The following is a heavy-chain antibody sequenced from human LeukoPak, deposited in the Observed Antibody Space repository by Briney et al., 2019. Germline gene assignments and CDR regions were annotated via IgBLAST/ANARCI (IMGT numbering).Heavy chain of an antibody. CDR2: IYYSGST. Sequence: PSQTLSLTCTVSGGSISSGDYYWSWIRQPPGKGLEWIGCIYYSGSTYYNPSLKSRVTISVDTSKNQFSLKLSSVTAADTAVYYCARGVVPAANAFDIWGQGTMVTVSS. D-gene: IGHD2-2*01. J-gene: IGHJ3*02. CDR3: ARGVVPAANAFDI. CDR1: GGSISSGDYY. V-gene: IGHV4-30-4*08.